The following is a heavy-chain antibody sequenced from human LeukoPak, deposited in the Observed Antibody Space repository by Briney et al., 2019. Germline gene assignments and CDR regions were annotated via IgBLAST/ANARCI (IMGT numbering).Heavy chain of an antibody. CDR1: GGSISSYY. CDR2: IYYSGST. Sequence: PSETLSLTCTVSGGSISSYYWSWIRQPPGKGLEWIGYIYYSGSTNYNPSLKSRVTISVDTSKNQFSLKLSSVTAADTAVYYCASHAPSCPTNWFDPGGQGPLVTVSS. CDR3: ASHAPSCPTNWFDP. J-gene: IGHJ5*02. D-gene: IGHD2-2*01. V-gene: IGHV4-59*08.